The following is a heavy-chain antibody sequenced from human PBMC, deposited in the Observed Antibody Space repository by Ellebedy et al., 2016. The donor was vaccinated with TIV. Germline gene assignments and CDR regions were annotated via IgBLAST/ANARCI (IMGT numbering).Heavy chain of an antibody. D-gene: IGHD3-16*01. V-gene: IGHV3-23*01. CDR1: GFSISDYA. Sequence: GGSLRLXCAASGFSISDYAINWVRQAPGKGLEWVSGISPSGGSTYYADSVKGRFTISRDNAKNTLYLQMNSLRAEDTALYYCTKDVSPGGADVWGQGTAVTVSS. CDR3: TKDVSPGGADV. CDR2: ISPSGGST. J-gene: IGHJ6*02.